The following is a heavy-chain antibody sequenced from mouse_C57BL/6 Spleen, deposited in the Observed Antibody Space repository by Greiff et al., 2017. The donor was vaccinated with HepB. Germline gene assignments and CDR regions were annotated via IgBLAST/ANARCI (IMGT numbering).Heavy chain of an antibody. J-gene: IGHJ4*01. V-gene: IGHV5-17*01. CDR2: ISSGSSTI. D-gene: IGHD2-4*01. CDR3: ARPRLRRDYYAMDY. CDR1: GFTFSDYG. Sequence: EVKVVDSGGGLVKPGGSLKLSCAASGFTFSDYGMHWVRQAPEKGLEWVAYISSGSSTIYYADTVKGRFTISRDNAKNTLFLQMTSLRSEDTAMYYCARPRLRRDYYAMDYWGQGTSVTVSS.